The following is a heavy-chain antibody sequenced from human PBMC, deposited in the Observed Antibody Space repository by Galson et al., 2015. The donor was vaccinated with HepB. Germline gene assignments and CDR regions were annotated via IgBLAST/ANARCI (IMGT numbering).Heavy chain of an antibody. CDR2: ISAYNGNT. CDR3: ALHSLPYYDFWSGYSPFDY. J-gene: IGHJ4*02. Sequence: LVKVSCKASGGTFSSYGISWVRQAPGQGLEWMGWISAYNGNTNYAQKLQGRVTMTIDTSTSTAYMELRSLRSDDTAVYYCALHSLPYYDFWSGYSPFDYWGQGTLVTVSS. V-gene: IGHV1-18*04. CDR1: GGTFSSYG. D-gene: IGHD3-3*01.